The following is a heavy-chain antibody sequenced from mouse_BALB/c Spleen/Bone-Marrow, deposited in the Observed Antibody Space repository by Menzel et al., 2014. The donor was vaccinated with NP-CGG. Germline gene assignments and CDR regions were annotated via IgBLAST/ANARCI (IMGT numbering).Heavy chain of an antibody. Sequence: QVQLQQSGAELVRPGTSVKASCKASGYAFTNYFIEWIKQRPGQGLEWIGVINPGSGGTNYNEKFKVKATLTADKSSNTAYMQLSSRTSDDSAIYFCARELGRGSFDVWGAGTPVTVSS. J-gene: IGHJ1*01. CDR2: INPGSGGT. CDR1: GYAFTNYF. CDR3: ARELGRGSFDV. V-gene: IGHV1-54*01. D-gene: IGHD4-1*01.